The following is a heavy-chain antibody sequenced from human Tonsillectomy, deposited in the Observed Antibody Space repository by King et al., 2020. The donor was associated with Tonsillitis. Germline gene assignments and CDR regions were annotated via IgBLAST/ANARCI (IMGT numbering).Heavy chain of an antibody. CDR1: GASISNDNYY. V-gene: IGHV4-39*07. J-gene: IGHJ4*02. CDR2: ISHSGTT. D-gene: IGHD1-26*01. Sequence: QLQESGPGLVKPSETLSLTCTVSGASISNDNYYWGWIRQPPGKGLEWIGRISHSGTTYYKPSLKSRVTISIDTSKKQFSLRLSSVIAADTAVYYCVRVTTSLGIWVGEWGQGTLVTVSS. CDR3: VRVTTSLGIWVGE.